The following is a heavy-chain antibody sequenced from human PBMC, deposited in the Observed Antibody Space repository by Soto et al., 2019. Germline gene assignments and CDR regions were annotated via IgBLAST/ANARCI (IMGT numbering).Heavy chain of an antibody. J-gene: IGHJ4*02. CDR1: GYTFTSFA. V-gene: IGHV1-3*01. Sequence: QVQLVQSGAEVKKPGASVTVSCKASGYTFTSFAIHWVRQAPGQRPEWMGWINADTGNTKYSQRFQGRVTFARDTSANTAYMQVSSVRSEGTAVYFCAREVVSGYDLGYWGQGTLVNVSS. CDR2: INADTGNT. D-gene: IGHD5-12*01. CDR3: AREVVSGYDLGY.